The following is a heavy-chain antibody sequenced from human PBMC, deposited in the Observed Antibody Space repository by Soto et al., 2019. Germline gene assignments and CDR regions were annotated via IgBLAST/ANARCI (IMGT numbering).Heavy chain of an antibody. V-gene: IGHV3-49*03. D-gene: IGHD3-22*01. J-gene: IGHJ3*02. CDR2: IRSKAYGGTT. CDR3: TFGYYDSSGYYSDAFDI. Sequence: PGESLKISCTASGFTFGDYAMSWFRQAPGKGLEWVGFIRSKAYGGTTEYAASVKGRFTISRDDSKSIAYLQMNSLKTEDTAVYYCTFGYYDSSGYYSDAFDIWGQGTMVTVSS. CDR1: GFTFGDYA.